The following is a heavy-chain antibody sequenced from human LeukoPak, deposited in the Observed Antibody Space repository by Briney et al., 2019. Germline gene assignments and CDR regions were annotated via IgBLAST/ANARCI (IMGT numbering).Heavy chain of an antibody. CDR3: AKDLRYDSSGYFDY. J-gene: IGHJ4*02. V-gene: IGHV3-23*01. D-gene: IGHD3-22*01. Sequence: GGSETLFCAASGFSFRNYAMSWVRQAPGKGPEWVSAICASDGTTYYADSVKGRFTISRDNSKNTLYLQMKSLRAEDTAVYYCAKDLRYDSSGYFDYWGQGTRVTVSS. CDR1: GFSFRNYA. CDR2: ICASDGTT.